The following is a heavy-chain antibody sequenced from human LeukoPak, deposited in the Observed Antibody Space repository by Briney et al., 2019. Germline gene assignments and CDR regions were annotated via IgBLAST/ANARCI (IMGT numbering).Heavy chain of an antibody. V-gene: IGHV4-61*02. CDR2: IYTSGST. CDR1: GGSISSGSYY. J-gene: IGHJ6*03. D-gene: IGHD1-26*01. Sequence: KPSETLSLTCTVSGGSISSGSYYWSWIRQPAGKGLEWIGRIYTSGSTNYNPSLKSRVIISVDTSKNQFSLKLSSVTAADTAVYYCAREAVWELLSYYYYYYMDVWGKGTTVTISS. CDR3: AREAVWELLSYYYYYYMDV.